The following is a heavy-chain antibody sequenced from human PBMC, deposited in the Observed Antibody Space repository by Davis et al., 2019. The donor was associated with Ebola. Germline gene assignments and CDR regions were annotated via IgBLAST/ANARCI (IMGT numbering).Heavy chain of an antibody. D-gene: IGHD2-21*02. CDR2: LGTSGDT. CDR3: AKDTANIWFDV. V-gene: IGHV3-23*01. J-gene: IGHJ3*01. Sequence: GESLKISCSASGFIFSNYVMSWVRQAPGKGLEWVSTLGTSGDTYYADSVKGRFTISRDNSRNTLYLQMNGLRVEDTAMYYCAKDTANIWFDVWGQGTMVTVSS. CDR1: GFIFSNYV.